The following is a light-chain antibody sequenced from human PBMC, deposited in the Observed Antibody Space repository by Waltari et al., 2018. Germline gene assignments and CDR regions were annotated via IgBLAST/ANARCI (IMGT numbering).Light chain of an antibody. CDR3: QQYGSFT. J-gene: IGKJ4*01. Sequence: DIVLTQSQGTLSLSPGERATLSCRASQSVSSSYLAWYQQKPGQAPRRLIYGASSRATGIPDRFSGSGSGTDFTLTISRLEPEDFAVYYCQQYGSFTFGGGTKVEIK. CDR2: GAS. CDR1: QSVSSSY. V-gene: IGKV3-20*01.